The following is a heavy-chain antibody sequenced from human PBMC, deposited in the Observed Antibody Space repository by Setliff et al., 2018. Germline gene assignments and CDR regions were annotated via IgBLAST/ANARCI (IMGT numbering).Heavy chain of an antibody. CDR2: ISPHTGGT. J-gene: IGHJ3*02. V-gene: IGHV1-2*06. CDR1: GYIFTGYY. Sequence: ASVKVSCKASGYIFTGYYMHWVRQAPGQGLEWMGRISPHTGGTNSAQKFQGRVTMTRDTSVSTVYMELNSLGSDDTAVYYCAISTIFGVVSPTPDSFDIWGQGTMVTVSS. CDR3: AISTIFGVVSPTPDSFDI. D-gene: IGHD3-3*01.